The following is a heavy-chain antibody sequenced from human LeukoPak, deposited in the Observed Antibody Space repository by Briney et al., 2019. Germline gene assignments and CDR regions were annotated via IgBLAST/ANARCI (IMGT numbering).Heavy chain of an antibody. V-gene: IGHV3-30-3*01. CDR2: ISYDGSNK. CDR3: ARDGTSDYTFDI. D-gene: IGHD4-17*01. J-gene: IGHJ3*02. Sequence: GGSLRLSCAASGFTFSSYAMHWVRQAPGKGLEWVAVISYDGSNKYYADSVKGRFTISRDNSKNTLCLQMNSLRAEDTAVYYCARDGTSDYTFDIWGQGTMVTVSS. CDR1: GFTFSSYA.